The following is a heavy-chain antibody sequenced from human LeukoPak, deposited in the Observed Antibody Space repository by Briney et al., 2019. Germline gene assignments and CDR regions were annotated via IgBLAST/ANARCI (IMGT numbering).Heavy chain of an antibody. Sequence: GGSLRLSCAASGFSFSNYAMSWVRQTPGKGLDWVSGISVSGATTYYANSVKGRFTISRDNSKNTLNLQMNSLRAEDTAVYYCARDPSGSSSGWYHFDYWAQGSLVTVSS. CDR1: GFSFSNYA. D-gene: IGHD6-19*01. J-gene: IGHJ4*02. CDR3: ARDPSGSSSGWYHFDY. V-gene: IGHV3-23*01. CDR2: ISVSGATT.